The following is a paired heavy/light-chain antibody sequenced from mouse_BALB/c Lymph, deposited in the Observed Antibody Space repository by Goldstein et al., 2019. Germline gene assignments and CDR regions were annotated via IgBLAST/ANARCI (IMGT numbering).Light chain of an antibody. CDR1: SSVSY. CDR2: EIS. CDR3: QQWNYPFT. V-gene: IGKV4-86*01. Sequence: EIVLTQSPAITAASLGQKVTITCSASSSVSYMHWYQQKSGTSPKPWIYEISKLASGVPARFSGSGSGTSYSLTISSMEAEDAAIYYCQQWNYPFTFGSGTKLEIK. J-gene: IGKJ4*01.
Heavy chain of an antibody. J-gene: IGHJ4*01. CDR1: GYTFTSYT. CDR3: ARKLPYAMDY. V-gene: IGHV1-4*02. Sequence: QVQLQQSAAELARPGASVKMSCKASGYTFTSYTMHWVKQRPGQGLEWIGYINPSSGYTEYNQKFKDKTTLTADKSSSTAYMQLSSLTSEDSAVYYCARKLPYAMDYWGQGTSVTVSS. CDR2: INPSSGYT. D-gene: IGHD1-1*01.